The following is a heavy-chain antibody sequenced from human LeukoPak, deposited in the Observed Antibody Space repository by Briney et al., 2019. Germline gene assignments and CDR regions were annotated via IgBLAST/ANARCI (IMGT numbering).Heavy chain of an antibody. CDR3: TTFTMVRGVVKY. V-gene: IGHV3-15*01. CDR2: IKSKTDGGTT. D-gene: IGHD3-10*01. Sequence: PSETLSLTCGVSGGSISNTNWWSWVRQAPGKGLEWVGRIKSKTDGGTTDYAAPVKGRFTISRDDSKNTLYLQMNSLKTEDTAVYYCTTFTMVRGVVKYWGQGTLVTVSS. J-gene: IGHJ4*02. CDR1: GGSISNTNW.